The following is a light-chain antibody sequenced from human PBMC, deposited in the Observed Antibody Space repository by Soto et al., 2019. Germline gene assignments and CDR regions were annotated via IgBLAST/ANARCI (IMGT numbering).Light chain of an antibody. V-gene: IGKV3-11*01. CDR2: DAS. J-gene: IGKJ4*01. CDR3: QQRSTWPLFT. Sequence: VLTQSPATLSLSPGERATLSCRASQTVSRYLAWYQHKPGQAPRLLIPDASSRATGVPARFNGSGSGTDYTLTISSLEPEDFAIYYCQQRSTWPLFTFGGGTKVEI. CDR1: QTVSRY.